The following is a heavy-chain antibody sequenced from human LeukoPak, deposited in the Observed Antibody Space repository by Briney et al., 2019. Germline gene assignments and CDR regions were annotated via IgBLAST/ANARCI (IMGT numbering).Heavy chain of an antibody. CDR3: ARDRGVLLWFGEPPGFDP. CDR2: IYTSGST. V-gene: IGHV4-4*07. D-gene: IGHD3-10*01. Sequence: SETLSLTCTVSGGSISSYYWSWIRQPAGKGLEWIGRIYTSGSTNYNPSLKSRVTMSVDTSKNQFSLKLSSVTAADTAVYYCARDRGVLLWFGEPPGFDPWGQGTLVTVSS. CDR1: GGSISSYY. J-gene: IGHJ5*02.